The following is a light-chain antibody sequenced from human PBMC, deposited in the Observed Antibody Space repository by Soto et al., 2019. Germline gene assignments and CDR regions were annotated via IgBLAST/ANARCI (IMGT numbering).Light chain of an antibody. J-gene: IGLJ2*01. CDR2: SHS. Sequence: QSVLTQPPSASGTPGQRVDFSCSGSSSNIGANTVNWYQQLPGAAPKLLIYSHSQRPSGVPDRFSGSKSGTSASLAISGLQSDDEADYYCASWDDRLGAVIFGGGTKVTVL. CDR3: ASWDDRLGAVI. V-gene: IGLV1-44*01. CDR1: SSNIGANT.